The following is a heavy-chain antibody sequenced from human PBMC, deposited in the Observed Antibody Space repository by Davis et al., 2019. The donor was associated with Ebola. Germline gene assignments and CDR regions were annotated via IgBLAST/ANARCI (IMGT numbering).Heavy chain of an antibody. D-gene: IGHD5-18*01. J-gene: IGHJ5*02. CDR1: GDSISSRNW. CDR2: IYHSGST. Sequence: MPSETLSLTCAVSGDSISSRNWWSWVRQSPGKGLEWIGEIYHSGSTNYNPSLKSRVAISVDKSKNQFSLKLSSVTAADTAVYYCARDRGYSYGYSGGWFDPWGQGTLVTVSS. V-gene: IGHV4-4*02. CDR3: ARDRGYSYGYSGGWFDP.